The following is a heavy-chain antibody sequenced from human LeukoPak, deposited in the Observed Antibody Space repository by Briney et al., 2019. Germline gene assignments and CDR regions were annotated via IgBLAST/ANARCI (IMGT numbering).Heavy chain of an antibody. D-gene: IGHD1-1*01. J-gene: IGHJ4*02. CDR1: GFTVSSNC. V-gene: IGHV3-53*01. CDR3: ARDYRNGAIDY. Sequence: PGGSLRLSCVASGFTVSSNCMSWVRQAPGKGLEWVSIICNDGSTFYADSVKGRFTISRDNSKNTLYLQMDSLSAEDTAVYYCARDYRNGAIDYWGQGTLVTVSS. CDR2: ICNDGST.